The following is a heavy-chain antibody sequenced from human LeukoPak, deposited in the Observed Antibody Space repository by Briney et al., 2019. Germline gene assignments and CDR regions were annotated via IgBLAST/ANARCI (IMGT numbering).Heavy chain of an antibody. V-gene: IGHV1-24*01. CDR3: ATPPLRWLVKGGYYFDY. J-gene: IGHJ4*02. D-gene: IGHD6-19*01. Sequence: ASVKVSCKVSGYTLTELSMHWVRQAPRKGLEWMGGFDPEDGETIYAQKFQGRVTMTEDTSTDTAYMELSSLRSEDTAVYYCATPPLRWLVKGGYYFDYWGQGTLVTVSS. CDR2: FDPEDGET. CDR1: GYTLTELS.